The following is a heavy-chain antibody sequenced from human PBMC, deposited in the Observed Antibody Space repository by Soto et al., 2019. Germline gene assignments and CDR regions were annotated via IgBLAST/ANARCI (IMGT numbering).Heavy chain of an antibody. Sequence: VEALKISCKASGFGLNTYLIAWVRQIPVKGLEGMGAIFPGYSGTKYSPSFEAHVTISADRSRSTPYVQSHSLRASDSARYYCARHGPPYSGSGYYYEMGVWGPGTTVTVAS. CDR1: GFGLNTYL. D-gene: IGHD5-18*01. V-gene: IGHV5-51*01. CDR3: ARHGPPYSGSGYYYEMGV. J-gene: IGHJ6*02. CDR2: IFPGYSGT.